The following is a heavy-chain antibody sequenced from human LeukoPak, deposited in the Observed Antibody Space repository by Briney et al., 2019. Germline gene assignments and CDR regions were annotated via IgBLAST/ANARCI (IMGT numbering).Heavy chain of an antibody. CDR3: ARDQYYDVSTYYEIDY. Sequence: PSETLSLTCAVSGGSISSSNWWSWVRQPPGKGLEWIGEIYHSGSTNYNPSLKSRVTISVDKSKDQFSLKLSSVTAADTAVYYCARDQYYDVSTYYEIDYWGQGTLVTVSS. D-gene: IGHD3-22*01. V-gene: IGHV4-4*02. CDR1: GGSISSSNW. CDR2: IYHSGST. J-gene: IGHJ4*02.